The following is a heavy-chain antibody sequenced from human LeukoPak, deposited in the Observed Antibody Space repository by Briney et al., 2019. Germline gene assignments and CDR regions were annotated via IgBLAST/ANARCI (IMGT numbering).Heavy chain of an antibody. CDR3: ARASSDFGELFP. Sequence: ASVKVSCKASGYTFTSHYMHWVRQAPGQGLEWMGIINPSSGSTSYTQKFQGRVTMTRDTSTSTVYMDLSSLRSEDTAVYYCARASSDFGELFPWGQGTLVTVSS. V-gene: IGHV1-46*01. CDR2: INPSSGST. D-gene: IGHD3-10*01. J-gene: IGHJ5*02. CDR1: GYTFTSHY.